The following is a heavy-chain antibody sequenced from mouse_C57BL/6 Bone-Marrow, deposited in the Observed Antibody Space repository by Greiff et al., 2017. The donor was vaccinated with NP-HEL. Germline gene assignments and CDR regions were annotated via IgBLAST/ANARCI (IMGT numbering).Heavy chain of an antibody. CDR2: IDPSDSYT. CDR3: AREDGGDY. J-gene: IGHJ2*01. V-gene: IGHV1-59*01. CDR1: GYTFTSYW. Sequence: QVQLQQPGAELVRPGTSVKLSCKASGYTFTSYWMHWVKQRPGQGLEWIGVIDPSDSYTNYNQKFKGKATLTVDTSSSTAYMQLSSLTSEDSAVYYCAREDGGDYWGQGTTLTVSS.